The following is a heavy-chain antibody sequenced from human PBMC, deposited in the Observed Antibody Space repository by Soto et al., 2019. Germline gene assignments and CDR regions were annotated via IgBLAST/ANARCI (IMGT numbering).Heavy chain of an antibody. CDR2: GYYSGST. CDR3: ARHPRDGYNYGGSGIFDF. V-gene: IGHV4-39*01. D-gene: IGHD5-12*01. CDR1: GGSVSSSTYW. Sequence: QLQLQESGPGLVKPSETLSLTCTVSGGSVSSSTYWWGWIRQPPGKGLEWIGDGYYSGSTYYNPSLTSRVTISVDTSKNQFSLKLSSVTAADTAVYYCARHPRDGYNYGGSGIFDFWGQGTLVTVSS. J-gene: IGHJ4*02.